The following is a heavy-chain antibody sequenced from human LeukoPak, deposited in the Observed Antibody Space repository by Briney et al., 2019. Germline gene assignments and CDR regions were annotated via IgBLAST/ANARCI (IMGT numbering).Heavy chain of an antibody. CDR1: GFTFSNYG. CDR3: ARLQTRTIDY. Sequence: PGGSLRLSCAASGFTFSNYGMHWVRQAPGKGLEWVAVIWHDGSNEYYTDSVMGRFTVSRDNSKNTLYLQMNSLRAEDTAVYYCARLQTRTIDYWGQGALVTVSS. V-gene: IGHV3-33*01. D-gene: IGHD5-24*01. CDR2: IWHDGSNE. J-gene: IGHJ4*02.